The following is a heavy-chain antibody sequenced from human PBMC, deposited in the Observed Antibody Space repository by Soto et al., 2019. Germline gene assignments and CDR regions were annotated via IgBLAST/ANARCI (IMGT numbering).Heavy chain of an antibody. D-gene: IGHD5-18*01. J-gene: IGHJ3*01. CDR2: ISYDGDNK. V-gene: IGHV3-30*18. CDR3: VKGDLDTAVVNSPDAFDF. Sequence: GGSLRLSCEVSGFIFNDYGMHWVRQAPGKGLDWVAVISYDGDNKYYAQSVKGRFTISRDNSKNTLSLNMDSLRPEDTAVYHCVKGDLDTAVVNSPDAFDFWATGTMVTVSS. CDR1: GFIFNDYG.